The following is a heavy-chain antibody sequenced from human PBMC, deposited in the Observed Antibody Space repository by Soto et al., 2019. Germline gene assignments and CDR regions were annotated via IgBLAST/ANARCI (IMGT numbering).Heavy chain of an antibody. CDR2: INSDGSTT. Sequence: EVQLVESGGGLVQPGGSLRLSCAASGFTFSNYWMHWVRQAPGKGLVWVSRINSDGSTTGNADSVKGRFTISRDNAKNTLYRQMNSLRAEDTAVYYCVRGSVYNWRGDYWGQGTLVTVSS. CDR1: GFTFSNYW. J-gene: IGHJ4*02. CDR3: VRGSVYNWRGDY. V-gene: IGHV3-74*01. D-gene: IGHD1-20*01.